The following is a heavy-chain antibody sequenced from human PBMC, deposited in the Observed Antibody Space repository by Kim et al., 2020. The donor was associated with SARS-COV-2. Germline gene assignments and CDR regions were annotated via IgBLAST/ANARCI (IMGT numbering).Heavy chain of an antibody. D-gene: IGHD3-10*01. V-gene: IGHV3-30*04. Sequence: GGSLRLSCVVSGFTFSNYAMNWVRQAPGKGLEWVAVISYDGSNKYYADSVKGRFTNARDNSKNTLYLQMNSLKSEDTAVYSCASGGIYYGSGTYDYFDSWGQGTLVTVSS. J-gene: IGHJ4*02. CDR3: ASGGIYYGSGTYDYFDS. CDR2: ISYDGSNK. CDR1: GFTFSNYA.